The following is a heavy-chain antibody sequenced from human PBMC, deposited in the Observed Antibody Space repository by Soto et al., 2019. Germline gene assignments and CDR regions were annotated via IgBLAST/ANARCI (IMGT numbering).Heavy chain of an antibody. CDR1: GGSFSGYY. D-gene: IGHD6-13*01. CDR2: INHSGST. J-gene: IGHJ5*02. CDR3: ARGIAAAGTLWSDP. V-gene: IGHV4-34*01. Sequence: PSETLSLTCAVYGGSFSGYYWSWIRQPPGKGLEWIGEINHSGSTNYNPSLKSRVTISVDTSKNQFSLKLSSVTAADTAVYYCARGIAAAGTLWSDPWGQGTLVTVSS.